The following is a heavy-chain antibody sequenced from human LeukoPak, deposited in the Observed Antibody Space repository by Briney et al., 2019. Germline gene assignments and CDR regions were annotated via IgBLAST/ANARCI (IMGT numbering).Heavy chain of an antibody. V-gene: IGHV3-13*01. Sequence: PGGSLRLSCAASGFTFRSYDMHWVRQATGKGLEWVSGIGTAGEIYYPGSVKGRFTISRDNAKNSLYLQMNSLRAEDAAVYYCARQKYQRGPDVSYFDYWGQGTLVTVSS. CDR3: ARQKYQRGPDVSYFDY. J-gene: IGHJ4*02. CDR2: IGTAGEI. D-gene: IGHD2-8*01. CDR1: GFTFRSYD.